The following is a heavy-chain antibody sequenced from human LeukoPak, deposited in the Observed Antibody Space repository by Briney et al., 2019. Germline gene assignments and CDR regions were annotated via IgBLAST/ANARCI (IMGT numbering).Heavy chain of an antibody. V-gene: IGHV3-74*01. CDR1: EFSFSRYA. CDR2: IYGDGSFT. J-gene: IGHJ5*02. Sequence: HPGGSLRLSCAASEFSFSRYAMIWVRQAPGKGLVWVALIYGDGSFTRYADSVKGRFTISRDNAKNTVYLQMNSLRVEDTAVYYCARDPRNVGLAPWGQGTLVTVSS. D-gene: IGHD2-15*01. CDR3: ARDPRNVGLAP.